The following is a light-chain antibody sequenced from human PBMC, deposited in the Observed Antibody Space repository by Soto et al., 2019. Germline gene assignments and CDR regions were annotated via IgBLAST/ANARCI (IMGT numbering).Light chain of an antibody. CDR1: NIGSKN. CDR3: QVWDSSTVV. Sequence: SYELTQPLSVSVALGQTARITCGGNNIGSKNVHWYQQKPGQAPVLGIYRDSNRPSGIPERFSGSNSGNTATLTISRAQAGDEADYYCQVWDSSTVVFGTGTKLTVL. CDR2: RDS. V-gene: IGLV3-9*01. J-gene: IGLJ1*01.